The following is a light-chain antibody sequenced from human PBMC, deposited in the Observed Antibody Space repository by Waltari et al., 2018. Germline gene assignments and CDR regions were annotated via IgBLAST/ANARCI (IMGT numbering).Light chain of an antibody. CDR1: RSHVGGYDY. J-gene: IGLJ1*01. Sequence: QSALTQPRSVSGSPGPSVTLSCTGTRSHVGGYDYVSWYQQHPGQAPRLMIYDVSKRPSGVPDRFSGSKSGNTASLTISGLQAEDEADYYCCSYAGRLIYVFGTVTKVSVL. CDR2: DVS. V-gene: IGLV2-11*01. CDR3: CSYAGRLIYV.